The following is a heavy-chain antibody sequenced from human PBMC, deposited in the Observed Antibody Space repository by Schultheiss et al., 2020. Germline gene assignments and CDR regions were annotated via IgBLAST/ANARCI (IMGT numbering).Heavy chain of an antibody. Sequence: SQTLSLTCTVSGGSISSSSYYWGWIRQPPGKGLEWIGSIYYSGSTYYNPSLKSRVTISVDTSQNQFSLRLSSVTAADTAVFYCARSIAVADYYGLDVWGQGTTVTVSS. J-gene: IGHJ6*02. CDR2: IYYSGST. D-gene: IGHD6-19*01. CDR3: ARSIAVADYYGLDV. CDR1: GGSISSSSYY. V-gene: IGHV4-39*07.